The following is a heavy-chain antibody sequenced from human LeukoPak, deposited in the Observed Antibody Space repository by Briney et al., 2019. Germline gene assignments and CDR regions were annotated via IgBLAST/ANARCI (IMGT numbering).Heavy chain of an antibody. J-gene: IGHJ6*03. Sequence: SGGSLRLSCAASGFTFSSYGVSWVRQAPGKGLEWVSAISGSGGSTYYADSVKGRFTISRDNSKNALYLQMNSLRAEDTAVYYCAKDEWELLNYYYMDVWGKGTTVTISS. CDR1: GFTFSSYG. CDR3: AKDEWELLNYYYMDV. V-gene: IGHV3-23*01. CDR2: ISGSGGST. D-gene: IGHD1-26*01.